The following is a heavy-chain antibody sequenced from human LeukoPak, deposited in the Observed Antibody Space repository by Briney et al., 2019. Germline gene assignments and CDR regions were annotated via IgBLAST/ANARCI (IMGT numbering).Heavy chain of an antibody. CDR3: ARGASSSFPTG. J-gene: IGHJ4*02. D-gene: IGHD6-13*01. CDR2: MNPNSGNT. V-gene: IGHV1-8*01. CDR1: GYTFTSYD. Sequence: ASVKVSCKASGYTFTSYDINWVRQATGQGLEWMGWMNPNSGNTGYAQKFQGRVTITADKSTSTAYMELSSLRSEDTAVYYCARGASSSFPTGWGQGTLVTVSS.